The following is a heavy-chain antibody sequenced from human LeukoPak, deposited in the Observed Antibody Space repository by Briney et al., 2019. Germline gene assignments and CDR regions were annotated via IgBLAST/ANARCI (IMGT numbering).Heavy chain of an antibody. CDR2: IIPIFGTA. Sequence: SVKVSCKASGGTFSSYAISWVRQAPGQGLEWMGGIIPIFGTANYAQKFQGRVTITADESTSTAYMELSSLRSEDTAVYYCARGQLPYYHGSGSYQDAFDIWGQGTMVTVSS. CDR3: ARGQLPYYHGSGSYQDAFDI. V-gene: IGHV1-69*13. CDR1: GGTFSSYA. J-gene: IGHJ3*02. D-gene: IGHD3-10*01.